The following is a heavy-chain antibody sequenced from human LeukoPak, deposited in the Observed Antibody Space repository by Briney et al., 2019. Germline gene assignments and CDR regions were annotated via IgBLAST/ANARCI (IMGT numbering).Heavy chain of an antibody. CDR2: ISDSGGST. J-gene: IGHJ4*02. CDR1: EFTFSSYA. D-gene: IGHD2-2*01. CDR3: AKDRRACSSSSCYYRFDY. V-gene: IGHV3-23*01. Sequence: QPGGSLRLSCAASEFTFSSYAMSWVRQAPGKGLEWVSAISDSGGSTYYADSVKGRFTISRGNSKNTVYLQMNSLRAEDTAVYYCAKDRRACSSSSCYYRFDYWGQGTLVTVSS.